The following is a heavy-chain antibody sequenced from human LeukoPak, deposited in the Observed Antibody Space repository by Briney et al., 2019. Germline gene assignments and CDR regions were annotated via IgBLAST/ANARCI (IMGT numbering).Heavy chain of an antibody. Sequence: ASVKVSCKASGYTFTGYYMHWVRQAPGQGLEWMGWISAYNGNTNYAQKLQGRVTMTTDTSTSTAYMELRSLRSDDTAVYYCARDVVINYYYYGMDVWGQGTTVTVSS. CDR3: ARDVVINYYYYGMDV. CDR1: GYTFTGYY. V-gene: IGHV1-18*04. D-gene: IGHD2/OR15-2a*01. J-gene: IGHJ6*02. CDR2: ISAYNGNT.